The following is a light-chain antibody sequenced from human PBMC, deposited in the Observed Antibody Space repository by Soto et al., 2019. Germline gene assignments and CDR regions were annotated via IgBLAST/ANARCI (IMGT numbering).Light chain of an antibody. CDR2: DAS. J-gene: IGKJ4*01. CDR3: QQRDNWSSVT. Sequence: EIVLTQSPANLSLSPGDRATLSCRASQSVRSFLAWYQQKPGQAPRLLIYDASNRATGIPARFSGSGSGTDFTLTISSLEPEDFAVYCCQQRDNWSSVTFGGGTKVEIK. CDR1: QSVRSF. V-gene: IGKV3-11*01.